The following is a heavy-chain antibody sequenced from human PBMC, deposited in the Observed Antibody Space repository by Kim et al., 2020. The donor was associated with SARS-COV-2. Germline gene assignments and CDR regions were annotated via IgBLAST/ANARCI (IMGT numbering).Heavy chain of an antibody. CDR2: ISAYNGNT. Sequence: ASVKVSCKASGYTFTSYGISWVRQAPGQGLEWMGWISAYNGNTNYAQKLQGRVTMTTDTSTSTAYMELRSLRSDDTAVYYCARVQGLMITFGGVIVGAFDIWGQGTMVTVSS. V-gene: IGHV1-18*01. J-gene: IGHJ3*02. CDR1: GYTFTSYG. D-gene: IGHD3-16*02. CDR3: ARVQGLMITFGGVIVGAFDI.